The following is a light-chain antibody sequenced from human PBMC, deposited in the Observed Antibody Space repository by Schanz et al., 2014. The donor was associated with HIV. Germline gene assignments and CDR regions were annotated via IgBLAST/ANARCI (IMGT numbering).Light chain of an antibody. CDR3: QQRSNWRTWT. J-gene: IGKJ1*01. CDR1: QSISSY. CDR2: DAS. V-gene: IGKV3-11*01. Sequence: EIVLTQSPPTLSLSPGERATLTCRASQSISSYLAWYQKKPGQAPRLLIYDASNRATGIPARFSGSGSGTDFTLTISSLEPEDFAVYYCQQRSNWRTWTFGQGTKVEIK.